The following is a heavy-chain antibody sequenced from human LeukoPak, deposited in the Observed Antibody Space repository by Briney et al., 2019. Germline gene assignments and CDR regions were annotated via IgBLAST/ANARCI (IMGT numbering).Heavy chain of an antibody. CDR3: AKDPSQQRARYFDY. CDR2: INSIGTTI. D-gene: IGHD6-13*01. CDR1: GFTFSSYE. Sequence: GGSLRLSCAASGFTFSSYEMNWIRQAPGRGLEWVSYINSIGTTIYYADSVKGRFTISRDNAKNTLYLQMNSLRAEDTAVYYCAKDPSQQRARYFDYWGQGTLVTVSS. V-gene: IGHV3-48*03. J-gene: IGHJ4*02.